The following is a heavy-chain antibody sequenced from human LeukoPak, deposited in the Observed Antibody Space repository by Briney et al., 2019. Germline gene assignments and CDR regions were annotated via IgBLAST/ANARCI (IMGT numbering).Heavy chain of an antibody. D-gene: IGHD6-19*01. J-gene: IGHJ3*02. CDR2: INPSGGST. Sequence: ASVKVSCKASGYTFTSYYMHWVRQAPGQGLEWMGIINPSGGSTSYAQKFQGRVTMTRDTSTSTVYMELSSLRSEDTAVYYCARDLSSGWPHDAFDIWGQGTMVTVSS. V-gene: IGHV1-46*01. CDR3: ARDLSSGWPHDAFDI. CDR1: GYTFTSYY.